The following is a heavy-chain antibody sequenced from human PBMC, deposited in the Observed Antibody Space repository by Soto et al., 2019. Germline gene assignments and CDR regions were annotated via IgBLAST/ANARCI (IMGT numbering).Heavy chain of an antibody. V-gene: IGHV3-74*01. CDR3: ARDLIIADTPGDDFDY. J-gene: IGHJ4*02. D-gene: IGHD5-12*01. CDR1: GFTFTTYW. Sequence: EVQLVESGGGLVQPGVSLRLSCATSGFTFTTYWMHWLRQAPGKGLMWVSRITPDGGSTSYADSVKGRFTISRDNAKNTLYLQMTGLRAEDTAIYYCARDLIIADTPGDDFDYWGQGTLVAVSS. CDR2: ITPDGGST.